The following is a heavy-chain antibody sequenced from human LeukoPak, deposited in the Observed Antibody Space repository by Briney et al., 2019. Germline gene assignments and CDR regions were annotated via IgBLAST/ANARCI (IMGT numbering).Heavy chain of an antibody. J-gene: IGHJ5*02. V-gene: IGHV3-23*01. CDR1: GFTFSSYA. CDR3: AKTEGGSYYYSSGLHYISFDP. Sequence: PGGSLRLSCAASGFTFSSYAMSWVRQAPGKGLEWVSVISGSGGTTYYAASVKGRFTISRDNSQNTLYLQMNSLRAEDTAIYHCAKTEGGSYYYSSGLHYISFDPWGQGTLVTVSS. D-gene: IGHD3-10*01. CDR2: ISGSGGTT.